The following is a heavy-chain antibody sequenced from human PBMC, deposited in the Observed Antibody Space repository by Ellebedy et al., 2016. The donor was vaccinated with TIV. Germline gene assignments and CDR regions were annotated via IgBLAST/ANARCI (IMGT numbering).Heavy chain of an antibody. D-gene: IGHD4-17*01. CDR3: AREADYGDYAVDY. CDR1: GYTFTGYY. Sequence: AASVKVSCKASGYTFTGYYMHWVRQAPGQGLEWMGWINPNSGGTNYAQKFQGRVTMTRDTSTSTAYMELRSLRSDDTAVYYCAREADYGDYAVDYWGQGTLVTVSS. J-gene: IGHJ4*02. CDR2: INPNSGGT. V-gene: IGHV1-2*02.